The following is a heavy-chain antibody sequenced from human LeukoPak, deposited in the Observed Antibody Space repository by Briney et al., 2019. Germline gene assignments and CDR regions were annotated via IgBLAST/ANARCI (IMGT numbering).Heavy chain of an antibody. J-gene: IGHJ4*02. Sequence: VASVKVSCKASGYTFAIYGISWVRQAPGQGLEWMGWISAYNGNTNYAQKLQGRVTMTTDTSTSTAYMELRSLRSDDTAVYYCARDSSSRGCFDYWGQGTLVTVSS. CDR2: ISAYNGNT. CDR1: GYTFAIYG. CDR3: ARDSSSRGCFDY. D-gene: IGHD6-6*01. V-gene: IGHV1-18*01.